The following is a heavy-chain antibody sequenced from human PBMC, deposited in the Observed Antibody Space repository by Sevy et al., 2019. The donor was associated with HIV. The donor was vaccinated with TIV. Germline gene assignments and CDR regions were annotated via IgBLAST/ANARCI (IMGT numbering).Heavy chain of an antibody. CDR3: ARAGLGYYCDSSGYYSPDY. CDR1: GYTFTSYG. J-gene: IGHJ4*02. Sequence: ASVKVSCKASGYTFTSYGISWVRQAPGQGLEWMGWISAYNGNTNYAQKLQGRVTMTTDTSTSTAYMELRSLRSDDTAVYYCARAGLGYYCDSSGYYSPDYWGQGTLVTVSS. CDR2: ISAYNGNT. D-gene: IGHD3-22*01. V-gene: IGHV1-18*01.